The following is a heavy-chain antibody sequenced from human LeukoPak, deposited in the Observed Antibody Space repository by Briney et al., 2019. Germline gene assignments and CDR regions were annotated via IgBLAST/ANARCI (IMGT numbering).Heavy chain of an antibody. CDR2: INPNSGGT. CDR3: ARDRVYYDSSGYLDY. D-gene: IGHD3-22*01. CDR1: GYTFTGYY. V-gene: IGHV1-2*02. Sequence: GASVKVSCKASGYTFTGYYMHWVRQAPGQGLEWMGWINPNSGGTNYAQKFQDRVTITADKSTSTAYMELSSLRSEDTAVYYCARDRVYYDSSGYLDYWGQGTLVTVSS. J-gene: IGHJ4*02.